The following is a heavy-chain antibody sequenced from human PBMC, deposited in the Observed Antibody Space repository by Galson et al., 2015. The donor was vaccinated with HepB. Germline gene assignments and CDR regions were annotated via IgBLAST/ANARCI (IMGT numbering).Heavy chain of an antibody. CDR2: LSIYNDNT. D-gene: IGHD4-17*01. J-gene: IGHJ4*02. Sequence: SVKVSCKASGYTFTSYGISWVRQAPGQGLEWMGWLSIYNDNTNYAQRLQGRVTMTTDTSTCTAYMELRSLRSDDTAVYYCARGSDYGDYYFDYWGQGTLVTVSS. CDR3: ARGSDYGDYYFDY. V-gene: IGHV1-18*01. CDR1: GYTFTSYG.